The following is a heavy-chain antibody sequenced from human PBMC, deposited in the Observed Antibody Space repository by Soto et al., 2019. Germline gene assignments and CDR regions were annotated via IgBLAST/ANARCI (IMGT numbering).Heavy chain of an antibody. D-gene: IGHD2-2*01. J-gene: IGHJ5*02. CDR3: ARELHCSSTSCYDLWLDP. CDR1: GSSISSYY. V-gene: IGHV4-59*01. Sequence: PSETLSLTCTVSGSSISSYYWSWIRQPPGKGLEWLGYIYYSGSTNYSPSLKSRVTISVDTSKNQFSLKLSSVTAADTAVYYCARELHCSSTSCYDLWLDPWGQGTLVTVSS. CDR2: IYYSGST.